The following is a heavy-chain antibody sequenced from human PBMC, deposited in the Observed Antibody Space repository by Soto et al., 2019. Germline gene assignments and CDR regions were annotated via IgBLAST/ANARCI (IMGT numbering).Heavy chain of an antibody. CDR1: GGSISSSSYY. Sequence: SETLSLTCTVSGGSISSSSYYWGWIRQPPGKGLEWIGSIYYSGSTYYNPSLKSRVTISVDTSKNQFSLKLSSVTAADTAVYYCARQGYCSSTSCYYYYYGMDVWGQGTTVTVSS. D-gene: IGHD2-2*01. J-gene: IGHJ6*02. CDR2: IYYSGST. V-gene: IGHV4-39*01. CDR3: ARQGYCSSTSCYYYYYGMDV.